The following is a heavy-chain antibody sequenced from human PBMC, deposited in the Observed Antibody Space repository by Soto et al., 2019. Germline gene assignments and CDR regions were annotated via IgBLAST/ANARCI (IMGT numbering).Heavy chain of an antibody. CDR1: GFTFSSYA. CDR3: ARDTDSSGDYYFEY. V-gene: IGHV3-64*01. J-gene: IGHJ4*02. Sequence: EVQLVESGGGLVQPGGSLRLSCAASGFTFSSYAMHWVRQAPGKGLEYVSAISSYGGSTYYANSVKGIFTISRDNSKKTLYLQLGSLRAEDMAVYYCARDTDSSGDYYFEYWGQGTLVPVSS. CDR2: ISSYGGST. D-gene: IGHD3-22*01.